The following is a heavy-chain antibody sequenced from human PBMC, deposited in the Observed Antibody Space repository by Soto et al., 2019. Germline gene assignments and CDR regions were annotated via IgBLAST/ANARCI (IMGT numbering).Heavy chain of an antibody. CDR3: AKSLGYYGDSPAYMDV. J-gene: IGHJ6*03. CDR1: GFTFDDYA. V-gene: IGHV3-9*01. Sequence: EVQLVESGGGLVQPDRSLRLSCAASGFTFDDYAMHWVRQAPGKGLEWVSGISWNSFSIDYADSVKGRFTISRDNAKNSLYLQMISLRAEDTALYYCAKSLGYYGDSPAYMDVWCNGTTVTVS. D-gene: IGHD4-17*01. CDR2: ISWNSFSI.